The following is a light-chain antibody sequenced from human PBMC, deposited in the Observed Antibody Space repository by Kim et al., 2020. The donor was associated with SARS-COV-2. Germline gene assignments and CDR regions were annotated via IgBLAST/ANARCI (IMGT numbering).Light chain of an antibody. CDR3: MQALHTAVT. CDR1: QSLLHNNGYNY. Sequence: DIVMTQSPLSLPVTPGEPASISCRSSQSLLHNNGYNYLDWYLQKPGQSPQLLICLGSNRASGVPDRFSGSGSGTDFTLKISRVEAEEVGVYSCMQALHTAVTFGGGTKVDIK. CDR2: LGS. J-gene: IGKJ4*01. V-gene: IGKV2-28*01.